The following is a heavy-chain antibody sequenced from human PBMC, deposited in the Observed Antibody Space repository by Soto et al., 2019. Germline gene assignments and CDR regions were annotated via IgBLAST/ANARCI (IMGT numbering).Heavy chain of an antibody. J-gene: IGHJ1*01. D-gene: IGHD3-22*01. CDR1: GGSISSGGYY. V-gene: IGHV4-31*03. CDR3: ARVAGYYDSPLGYFQH. CDR2: IYYSGST. Sequence: SETLSLTCTVSGGSISSGGYYWSWIRQHPGKGLEWIGYIYYSGSTYYNPSLKSRVTIPVDTSKNQFSLKLSSVTAADTAVYYCARVAGYYDSPLGYFQHWGQGTLGTVSS.